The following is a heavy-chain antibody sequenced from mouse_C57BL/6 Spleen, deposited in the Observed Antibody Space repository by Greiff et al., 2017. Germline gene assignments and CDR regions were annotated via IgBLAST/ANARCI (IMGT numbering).Heavy chain of an antibody. CDR3: SSPRERYAMDY. CDR2: INPSSGYT. V-gene: IGHV1-7*01. CDR1: GYNFTSYW. J-gene: IGHJ4*01. Sequence: LQESGAELAKPGASVKLSCKASGYNFTSYWMHWVKQRPGQGLEWIGYINPSSGYTKYNQKFKDKATLTADKSSSTAYRQLRSLTYEDFAVYYCSSPRERYAMDYWGQGTSVTVSS.